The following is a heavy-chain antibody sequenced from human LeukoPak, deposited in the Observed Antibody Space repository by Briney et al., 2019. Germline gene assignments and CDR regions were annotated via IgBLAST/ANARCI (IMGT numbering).Heavy chain of an antibody. CDR3: ARAVVSVTTGGYFDY. D-gene: IGHD4-17*01. Sequence: PSETLSLTCTVSGGSISSSSYYWGWIRQPPGKGLEWIGSIYYSGSTYYNPSLKSRVTISVDTSKNQFSLKLTSVTAADTAVYYCARAVVSVTTGGYFDYWGQGTLVTVSS. CDR2: IYYSGST. CDR1: GGSISSSSYY. V-gene: IGHV4-39*07. J-gene: IGHJ4*02.